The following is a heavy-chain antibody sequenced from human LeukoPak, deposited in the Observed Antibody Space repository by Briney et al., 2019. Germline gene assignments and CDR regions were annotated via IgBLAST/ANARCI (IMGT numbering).Heavy chain of an antibody. CDR1: GGSFSGYY. V-gene: IGHV4-34*01. CDR3: ARDQWSGDAFDI. J-gene: IGHJ3*02. D-gene: IGHD3-10*02. CDR2: INHSGST. Sequence: SETLSLTCAVYGGSFSGYYWNWFRQPPGKGLEWIGEINHSGSTNYNPSLKSRVTISVDTSKNQFSLKLSSVTAADTAVYYCARDQWSGDAFDIWGQGTMVTVSS.